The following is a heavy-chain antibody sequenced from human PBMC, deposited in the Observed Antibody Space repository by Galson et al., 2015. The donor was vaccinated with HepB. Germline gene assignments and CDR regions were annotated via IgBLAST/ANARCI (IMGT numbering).Heavy chain of an antibody. V-gene: IGHV3-21*01. Sequence: SLRLSCAASGFTFSSYSMHWVRQAPGKGLEWVSSISSSSNYIYYADSVKGRFTISRDNAKNSLYLQMNSLRAEDTAVYYCAKFTSRGVTLVAYFDYWGQGTLVTISS. CDR1: GFTFSSYS. D-gene: IGHD3-10*01. CDR2: ISSSSNYI. CDR3: AKFTSRGVTLVAYFDY. J-gene: IGHJ4*02.